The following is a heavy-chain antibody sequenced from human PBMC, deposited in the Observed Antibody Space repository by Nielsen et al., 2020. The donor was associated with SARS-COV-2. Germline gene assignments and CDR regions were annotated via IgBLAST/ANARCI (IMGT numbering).Heavy chain of an antibody. D-gene: IGHD6-19*01. CDR3: ARDSPRLAQALDL. Sequence: ASVQVSCKASGFSFTNYYFHWVRQAPGQGPEWLGIIDPGAGSTNYAQKFQGRVTMTRDTSTTTVYMDLSSLTSEDTAVYYCARDSPRLAQALDLWGQGTLVTVSS. CDR1: GFSFTNYY. V-gene: IGHV1-46*01. CDR2: IDPGAGST. J-gene: IGHJ5*02.